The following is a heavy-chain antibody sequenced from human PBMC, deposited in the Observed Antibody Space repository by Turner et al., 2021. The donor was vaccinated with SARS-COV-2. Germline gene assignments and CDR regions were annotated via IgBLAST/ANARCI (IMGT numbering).Heavy chain of an antibody. J-gene: IGHJ6*02. CDR1: GGSISSSSYY. CDR3: AGEVVVLTTTHYGMDV. D-gene: IGHD1-26*01. V-gene: IGHV4-39*01. Sequence: QLQLQESGPGLVKPSGTLSLTCNVSGGSISSSSYYWGWIRQPPGKGLEWIGSIYYSGSTYYNPSLKSRVTISVDTSKNQFSLKLSSVTAADTAVYYCAGEVVVLTTTHYGMDVWGQGTTVTVSS. CDR2: IYYSGST.